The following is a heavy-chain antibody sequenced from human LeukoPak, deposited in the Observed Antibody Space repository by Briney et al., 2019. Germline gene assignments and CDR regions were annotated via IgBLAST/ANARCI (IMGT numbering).Heavy chain of an antibody. CDR3: ARDPPHYDILTGSEPAFDI. J-gene: IGHJ3*02. V-gene: IGHV1-2*02. D-gene: IGHD3-9*01. CDR1: GYTFTSYY. Sequence: ASVKVSCKASGYTFTSYYMHWVRQAPGQGLEWMGWINPNSGGTNYAQKFQGRVTMTRDTSISTAYMELSRLRSDDTAVYYCARDPPHYDILTGSEPAFDIWGQGTMVTVSS. CDR2: INPNSGGT.